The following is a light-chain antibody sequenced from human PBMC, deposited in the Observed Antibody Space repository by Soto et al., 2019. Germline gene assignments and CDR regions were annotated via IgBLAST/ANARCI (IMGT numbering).Light chain of an antibody. Sequence: EVVLTQSPANLSVSPGERATLSCRASQSISSNLAWYQQKPGQVPRLLIYDASTRAAGIPTGFSGSGSGTEFTLTIGSLQSEDFAIYYCQQYHNWPLTLGGGTKVDIK. CDR2: DAS. CDR3: QQYHNWPLT. CDR1: QSISSN. J-gene: IGKJ4*01. V-gene: IGKV3-15*01.